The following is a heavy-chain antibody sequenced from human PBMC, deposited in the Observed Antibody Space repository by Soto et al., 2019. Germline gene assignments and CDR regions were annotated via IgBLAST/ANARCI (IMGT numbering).Heavy chain of an antibody. V-gene: IGHV1-46*01. Sequence: ASVKVSCKASGYTFTSYYMHWVRQAPGQGLEWMGIINPSGGSTSYAQKFQGRVTMTRDTSTSTVYMELSSLRSEDTAVYYCARDYAAAGHPINYGMDVWGQGTKVTVSS. J-gene: IGHJ6*02. D-gene: IGHD6-13*01. CDR2: INPSGGST. CDR3: ARDYAAAGHPINYGMDV. CDR1: GYTFTSYY.